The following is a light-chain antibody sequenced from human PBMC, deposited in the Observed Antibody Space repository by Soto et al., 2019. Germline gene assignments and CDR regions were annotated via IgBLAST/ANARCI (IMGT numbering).Light chain of an antibody. J-gene: IGKJ5*01. V-gene: IGKV2-28*01. CDR2: LGS. CDR3: MQALQTPQIT. CDR1: QSLLHSNAYNY. Sequence: DIVMTQSPLSLPVTPGEPASISCRSSQSLLHSNAYNYLDWYLQKPGQSPQLLIYLGSNRASGVPDRFSGSGSGTDFTLKISRVEAEDVGVYYCMQALQTPQITFGQGTRLEIK.